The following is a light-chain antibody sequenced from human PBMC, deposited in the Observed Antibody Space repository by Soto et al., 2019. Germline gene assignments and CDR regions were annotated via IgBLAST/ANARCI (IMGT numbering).Light chain of an antibody. CDR2: GAS. V-gene: IGKV3-20*01. CDR3: QQYGRSPYT. J-gene: IGKJ2*01. Sequence: EVVLTQSPGSLSLSPGERATLSCRASQSISRTFVAWFQQKPGQAPRLLLYGASNRATGIPDRFSGSGSGADFTLTISGLEPQDFAVYYCQQYGRSPYTFGQGTRLAIQ. CDR1: QSISRTF.